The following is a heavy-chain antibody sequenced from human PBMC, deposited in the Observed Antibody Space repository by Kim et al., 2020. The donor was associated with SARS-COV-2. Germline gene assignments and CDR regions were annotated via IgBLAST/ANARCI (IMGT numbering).Heavy chain of an antibody. CDR2: IIPIFGTA. Sequence: SVKVSCKASGGTFSSYAISWVRQAPGQGLEWMGGIIPIFGTANYAQKFQGRVTITADESTSTAYMELSSLRSEDTAVYYCARDVIGGRDGYNFGYWGQGTLVTVSS. J-gene: IGHJ4*02. CDR1: GGTFSSYA. D-gene: IGHD3-16*02. CDR3: ARDVIGGRDGYNFGY. V-gene: IGHV1-69*13.